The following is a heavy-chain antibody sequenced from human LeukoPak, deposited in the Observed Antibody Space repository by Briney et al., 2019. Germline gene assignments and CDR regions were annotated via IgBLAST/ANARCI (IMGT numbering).Heavy chain of an antibody. V-gene: IGHV4-59*01. CDR1: GGSISSYY. Sequence: SETLSLTCTVSGGSISSYYWSWIRQPPGKGLEWIGYIYYSGSTNYNPSLKSRVTISVDTSKNQFSLKLSSVTAADTAVYYCARDLVRMTYDAFDIWGQGTMVTVSS. J-gene: IGHJ3*02. CDR3: ARDLVRMTYDAFDI. CDR2: IYYSGST. D-gene: IGHD2-21*02.